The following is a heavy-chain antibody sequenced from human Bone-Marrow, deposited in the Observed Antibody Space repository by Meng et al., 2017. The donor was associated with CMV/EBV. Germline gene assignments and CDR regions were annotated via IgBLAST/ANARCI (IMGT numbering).Heavy chain of an antibody. V-gene: IGHV3-30*02. D-gene: IGHD6-19*01. J-gene: IGHJ4*02. CDR3: AKSRSPPKKVVAGPLDY. Sequence: GESLKISCAASGFTFSSYGMHWVRQAPGKGLEWVAFIRYDGSNKYYADSVKGRFTISRDNSKNTLYLQMNSLRAEDTAVYYCAKSRSPPKKVVAGPLDYWGQGTLVTVSS. CDR2: IRYDGSNK. CDR1: GFTFSSYG.